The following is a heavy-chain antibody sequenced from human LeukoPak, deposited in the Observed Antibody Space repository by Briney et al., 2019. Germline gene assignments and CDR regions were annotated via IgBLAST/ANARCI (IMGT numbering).Heavy chain of an antibody. D-gene: IGHD3-9*01. J-gene: IGHJ3*02. CDR1: GGSISSSDYY. V-gene: IGHV4-30-4*01. CDR2: IYYSGST. Sequence: SETLSLTCTVSGGSISSSDYYWSWIRQPPGKGLEWIGYIYYSGSTSYNPSLKSRVTISVDTSKNQISLKLTSVTAADTAVYYCARGFDAHNAFDIWGQGTMVTVSS. CDR3: ARGFDAHNAFDI.